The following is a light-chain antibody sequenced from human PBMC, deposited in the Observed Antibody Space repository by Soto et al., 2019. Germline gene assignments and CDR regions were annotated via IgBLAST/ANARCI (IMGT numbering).Light chain of an antibody. CDR3: MLSYSGARV. CDR1: TGAVTSGHY. CDR2: DTN. Sequence: QAVVTQEPSLTVSPGGTVTLTCGSSTGAVTSGHYPYWFQQKPGQAPRTLIYDTNNKHSWTPARFSGSLLGGKAALTLSGAQSEDEAEYYCMLSYSGARVFGGGTQLTVL. J-gene: IGLJ3*02. V-gene: IGLV7-46*01.